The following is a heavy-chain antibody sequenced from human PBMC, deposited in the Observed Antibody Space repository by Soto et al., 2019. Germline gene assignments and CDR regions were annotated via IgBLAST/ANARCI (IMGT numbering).Heavy chain of an antibody. CDR1: GGTFSRYA. V-gene: IGHV1-69*13. D-gene: IGHD3-22*01. J-gene: IGHJ4*02. CDR2: IVPIFGKP. CDR3: ARGVDYDSSAYYFFF. Sequence: ASVKVSCKASGGTFSRYALNWVRQAPGQGPEWMGGIVPIFGKPKYAQKFQGRVPITADESTSTAYMELSSLRSEDTAVYYCARGVDYDSSAYYFFFWGQGTLVTVSS.